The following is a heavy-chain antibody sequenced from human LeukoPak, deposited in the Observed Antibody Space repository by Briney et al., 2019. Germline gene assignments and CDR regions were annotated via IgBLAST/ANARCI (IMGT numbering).Heavy chain of an antibody. V-gene: IGHV3-30*18. CDR1: GFIFSNYG. Sequence: GGSLRLSCAASGFIFSNYGMHWVRQAPGKGLEWVAVITYDGSNKYYAGSMKGRFTISRDNSKNTLYLQMNSLRTEDTAVYFCAKTEVFGKKAEYYFDYWGQGALVTVSS. J-gene: IGHJ4*02. CDR3: AKTEVFGKKAEYYFDY. D-gene: IGHD4-23*01. CDR2: ITYDGSNK.